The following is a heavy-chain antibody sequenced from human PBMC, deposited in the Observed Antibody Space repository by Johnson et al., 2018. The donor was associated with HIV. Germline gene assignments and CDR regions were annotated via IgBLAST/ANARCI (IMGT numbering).Heavy chain of an antibody. V-gene: IGHV3-30*04. CDR1: GFTFSSYA. CDR2: ISYDGSNK. J-gene: IGHJ3*02. Sequence: QMLLVESGGGVVQPGRSLRLSCAASGFTFSSYAMHWVRQAPGKGLEWVAVISYDGSNKYYADSVKGRFTISRDNAKNSLILQMNSLRDEDTAVYYCARDEDTAMVPDAFD. CDR3: ARDEDTAMVPDAFD. D-gene: IGHD5-18*01.